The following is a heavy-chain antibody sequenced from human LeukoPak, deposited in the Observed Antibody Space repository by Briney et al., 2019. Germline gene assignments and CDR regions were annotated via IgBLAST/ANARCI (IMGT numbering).Heavy chain of an antibody. Sequence: GGSLRLSCEASGFTFSNYWMHWARQPPGKGLMWVSQISTDGSQTFYADSVKGRFTISRDNAKNTLFLQMDSLRLEDTAVYYCVRSLRSADFWGQGTLVTVSS. CDR1: GFTFSNYW. J-gene: IGHJ4*02. CDR2: ISTDGSQT. V-gene: IGHV3-74*01. CDR3: VRSLRSADF.